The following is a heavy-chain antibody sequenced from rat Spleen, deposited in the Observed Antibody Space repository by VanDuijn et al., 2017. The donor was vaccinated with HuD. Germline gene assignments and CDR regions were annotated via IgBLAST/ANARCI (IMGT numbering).Heavy chain of an antibody. V-gene: IGHV5-31*01. D-gene: IGHD4-1*01. J-gene: IGHJ3*01. Sequence: EVKLAESGGGLVQPGRSLKLSCVASGYTFNNYWMTWIRQAPGKGLEWVATISSEGRSSYYRDSVKGRFTISRDSAKSTLYLQMDSLRSEDTAIYYCAREGTGYWFAYWGQGTLVTVSS. CDR1: GYTFNNYW. CDR2: ISSEGRSS. CDR3: AREGTGYWFAY.